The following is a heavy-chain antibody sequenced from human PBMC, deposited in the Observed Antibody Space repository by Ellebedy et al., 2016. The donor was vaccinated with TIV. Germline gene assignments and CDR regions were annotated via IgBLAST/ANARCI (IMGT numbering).Heavy chain of an antibody. CDR1: GFTFSSYD. D-gene: IGHD3-22*01. Sequence: PGGSLRLSCAASGFTFSSYDMSWVRQAPGKGLEWVSTISHTGSRTYYADSVEGRFTITRDNSKKTLYLQMNSLGAEDTAIYDCAKGRGGGSESSAPRYYFDYWGLGTLVTVSS. CDR3: AKGRGGGSESSAPRYYFDY. CDR2: ISHTGSRT. V-gene: IGHV3-23*01. J-gene: IGHJ4*02.